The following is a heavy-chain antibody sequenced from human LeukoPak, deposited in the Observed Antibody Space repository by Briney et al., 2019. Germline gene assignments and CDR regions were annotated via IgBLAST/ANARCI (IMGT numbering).Heavy chain of an antibody. CDR2: ISYSSSNR. CDR1: GFTFSTYS. D-gene: IGHD5-12*01. V-gene: IGHV3-21*01. J-gene: IGHJ4*02. CDR3: ARGGYSGYDGR. Sequence: GGSLRLSCAASGFTFSTYSMNWVRQAPGKGLEWVSSISYSSSNRYHADSVKGRFTISRDNAKNSLYLQMNSLRAEDTAVYYCARGGYSGYDGRWGQGTLVTVSS.